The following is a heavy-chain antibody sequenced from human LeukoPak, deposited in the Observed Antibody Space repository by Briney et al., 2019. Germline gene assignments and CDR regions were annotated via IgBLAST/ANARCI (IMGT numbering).Heavy chain of an antibody. V-gene: IGHV3-30*02. CDR1: GFTFSSYG. CDR3: ARDGPQYYDSSGYCLFDY. J-gene: IGHJ4*02. CDR2: IRYDGSNK. Sequence: GGSLRLSCAASGFTFSSYGMHWVRQAPGKGLEWVAFIRYDGSNKYYADSVKGRFTISRDNAKNTLYLQMNSLRAEDTAVYYCARDGPQYYDSSGYCLFDYWGQGTLVTVSS. D-gene: IGHD3-22*01.